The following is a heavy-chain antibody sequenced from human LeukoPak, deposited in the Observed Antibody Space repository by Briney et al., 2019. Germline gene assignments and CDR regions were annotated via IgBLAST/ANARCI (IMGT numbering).Heavy chain of an antibody. V-gene: IGHV3-7*01. CDR3: LTGYN. J-gene: IGHJ1*01. Sequence: GGSLRLSCAVSGFTFSDYWMTWVRQAPGKGLEWVATIKPDGSDTYYVDSVRGRFSISRDNAKNSLYLQMNSLRVDDTAMYYCLTGYNWGQGTLVTVSS. CDR2: IKPDGSDT. CDR1: GFTFSDYW. D-gene: IGHD3-9*01.